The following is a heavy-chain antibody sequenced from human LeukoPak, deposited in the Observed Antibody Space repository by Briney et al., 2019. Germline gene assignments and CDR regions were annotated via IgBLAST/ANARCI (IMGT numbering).Heavy chain of an antibody. CDR3: ARGDGYSYDS. CDR1: GGSISSYY. J-gene: IGHJ4*02. D-gene: IGHD5-18*01. V-gene: IGHV4-39*01. Sequence: SETLSLTCTVSGGSISSYYWGWIRQPPGKGLEWIGSIHYSGSTYYNPSLKSRITISVDTSKNQFSLKLNSVTAADTAVYYCARGDGYSYDSWGQGTLVPVSS. CDR2: IHYSGST.